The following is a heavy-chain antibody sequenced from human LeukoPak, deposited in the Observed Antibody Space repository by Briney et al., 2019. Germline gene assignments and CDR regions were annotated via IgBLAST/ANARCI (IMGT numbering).Heavy chain of an antibody. CDR2: ISWNSGSI. D-gene: IGHD5-18*01. CDR1: GFIFDDYA. V-gene: IGHV3-9*01. Sequence: GGSLRLSCAASGFIFDDYAMHWVRQAPGKGLEWVSGISWNSGSIGYADSVKGRFTISRDNAKNSLYLQMNSLRAEDTALYYCAKGIYSYGYLYDYWGQGTLVTVSS. CDR3: AKGIYSYGYLYDY. J-gene: IGHJ4*02.